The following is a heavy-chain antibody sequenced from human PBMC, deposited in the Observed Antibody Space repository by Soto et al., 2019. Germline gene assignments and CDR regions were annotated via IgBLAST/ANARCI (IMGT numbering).Heavy chain of an antibody. CDR1: GYSFTNYW. D-gene: IGHD2-2*02. V-gene: IGHV5-51*01. J-gene: IGHJ6*02. CDR2: INLADSDT. Sequence: GASLKISCKGSGYSFTNYWIGWVRQMSGKGLEWMGIINLADSDTRYSLSFQGQVTISADKSISTAYLQWSSLKASDTAMYYCARFVGYCRSSSCYMYYGMDVWGQGTPVTVSS. CDR3: ARFVGYCRSSSCYMYYGMDV.